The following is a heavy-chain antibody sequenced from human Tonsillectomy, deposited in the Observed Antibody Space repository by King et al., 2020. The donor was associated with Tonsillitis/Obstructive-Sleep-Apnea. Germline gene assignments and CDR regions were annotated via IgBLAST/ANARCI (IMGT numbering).Heavy chain of an antibody. J-gene: IGHJ6*03. D-gene: IGHD3-3*01. Sequence: TLKESGPALVKPTQTLTLTCTFSGFSLSTSGMCVSWIRQPPGKALEWLARIDWDDDKYYSTSLKTRLTISKDTSKNQVVLTMTNMDPVDTATYYCARMEGVEANYSYVNVGAKGPRSPSP. CDR1: GFSLSTSGMC. V-gene: IGHV2-70*11. CDR2: IDWDDDK. CDR3: ARMEGVEANYSYVNV.